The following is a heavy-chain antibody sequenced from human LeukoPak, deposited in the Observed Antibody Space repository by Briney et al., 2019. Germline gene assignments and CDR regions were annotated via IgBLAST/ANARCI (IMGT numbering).Heavy chain of an antibody. CDR1: GYTFTSYG. CDR2: ISAYNGNT. Sequence: ASVKVSCKASGYTFTSYGISWVRQAPGQGLEWMGWISAYNGNTNYAQKLQGRVTMTTDTSTSTAYMELRSLRSDDTAVYYCASSCSGGSCYYYYSMDVWGQGTTVTVSS. D-gene: IGHD2-15*01. J-gene: IGHJ6*02. V-gene: IGHV1-18*01. CDR3: ASSCSGGSCYYYYSMDV.